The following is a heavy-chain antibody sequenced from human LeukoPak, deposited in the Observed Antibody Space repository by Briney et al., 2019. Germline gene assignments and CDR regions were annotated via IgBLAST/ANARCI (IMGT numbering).Heavy chain of an antibody. J-gene: IGHJ3*02. CDR2: IYPGDSDT. Sequence: GESLKISCKGSGYSFTKYWIGWVRQMPGKGLEWMGIIYPGDSDTRYSPSFQGQVTISADKSISTAYMQWSSLKTSDTAMYYCARHTTSRTFDIWGQGTMVTVSS. CDR1: GYSFTKYW. CDR3: ARHTTSRTFDI. V-gene: IGHV5-51*01. D-gene: IGHD1-1*01.